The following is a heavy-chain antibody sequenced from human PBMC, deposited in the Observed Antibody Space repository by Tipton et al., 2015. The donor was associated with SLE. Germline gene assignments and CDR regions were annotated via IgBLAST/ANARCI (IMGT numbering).Heavy chain of an antibody. J-gene: IGHJ6*03. CDR3: ARDVYCSGGSCYRYYYYMDV. Sequence: QSGPEVKKPGSSVKVSCKASGGTFSSYAISWVRQAPGQGLEWMGGIIPIFGTANYAQKFQGRVTITTDESTSTAYMELSSLRSEDTAVYYCARDVYCSGGSCYRYYYYMDVWGKGTTVTVSS. CDR2: IIPIFGTA. V-gene: IGHV1-69*05. CDR1: GGTFSSYA. D-gene: IGHD2-15*01.